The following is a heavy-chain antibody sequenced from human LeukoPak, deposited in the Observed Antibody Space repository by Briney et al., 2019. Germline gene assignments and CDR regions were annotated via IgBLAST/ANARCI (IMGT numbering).Heavy chain of an antibody. CDR2: ISAYNGNT. J-gene: IGHJ4*02. D-gene: IGHD5-18*01. CDR3: ARDNSIQLWLLLDFEGFDY. Sequence: GASVKVSCKASGGTFSSYAISWVRQAPGQGLEWMGWISAYNGNTNYAQKLQGRVTMTTDTSTSTAYMELRSLRSDDTAVYYCARDNSIQLWLLLDFEGFDYWGQGTLVTVSS. V-gene: IGHV1-18*01. CDR1: GGTFSSYA.